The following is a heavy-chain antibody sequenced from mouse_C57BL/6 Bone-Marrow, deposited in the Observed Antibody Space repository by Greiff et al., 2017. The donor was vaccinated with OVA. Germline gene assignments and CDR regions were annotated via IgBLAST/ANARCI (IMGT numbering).Heavy chain of an antibody. V-gene: IGHV5-6*01. J-gene: IGHJ4*01. D-gene: IGHD1-1*01. CDR2: ISSGGSYT. CDR3: ARQMGYYGSSGYYAMDY. Sequence: EVKLVESGGDLVKPGGSLKLSCAASGFTFSSYGMSWVRQTPDKRLEWVATISSGGSYTYYPDSVKGRFTISRDNAKNTLYLQMSSLKSEDTAMYYCARQMGYYGSSGYYAMDYWGQGTSVTVSS. CDR1: GFTFSSYG.